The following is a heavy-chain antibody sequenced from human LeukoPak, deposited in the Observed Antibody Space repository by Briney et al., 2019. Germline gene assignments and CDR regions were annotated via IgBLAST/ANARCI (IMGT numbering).Heavy chain of an antibody. CDR3: ARGLWGAAAALEY. CDR2: INRSGST. Sequence: PSETLSLTCTVYRGSFSGYYWSWIRQPPGKGLEWIGEINRSGSTNYNPSLTSRVTISVDTSKNQFSLKLSSVTAADTAVFYCARGLWGAAAALEYWGQGDLVTVSS. D-gene: IGHD6-13*01. J-gene: IGHJ4*02. CDR1: RGSFSGYY. V-gene: IGHV4-34*01.